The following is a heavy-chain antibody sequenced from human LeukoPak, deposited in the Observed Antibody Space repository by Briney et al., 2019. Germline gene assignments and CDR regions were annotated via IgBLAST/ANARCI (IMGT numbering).Heavy chain of an antibody. CDR1: GGSISSYY. CDR2: IYYSGST. V-gene: IGHV4-59*05. D-gene: IGHD6-19*01. Sequence: SETLSLTCTVSGGSISSYYWSWIRQPPGKGLEWIGSIYYSGSTYYNPSLKSRVTISVDTSKNQFSLKLSSVTAADTAVYYCARSTQWLVPLSIWGQGTLVTVSS. J-gene: IGHJ4*02. CDR3: ARSTQWLVPLSI.